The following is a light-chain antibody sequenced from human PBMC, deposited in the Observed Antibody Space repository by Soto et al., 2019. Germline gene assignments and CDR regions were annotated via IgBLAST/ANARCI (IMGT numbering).Light chain of an antibody. CDR2: GAS. CDR3: QQYDNWPPLT. Sequence: EIVMTQSPATLSLSPGERATLSCRASQSVSSNLAWYQQKPGQAPRLLIYGASTRATGVPARFSGSGSGTEFTLTISTLQSEDFAVYYCQQYDNWPPLTFXGGTKVDIK. J-gene: IGKJ4*01. CDR1: QSVSSN. V-gene: IGKV3-15*01.